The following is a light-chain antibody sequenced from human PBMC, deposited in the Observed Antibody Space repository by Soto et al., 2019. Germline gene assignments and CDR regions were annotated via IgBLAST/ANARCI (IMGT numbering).Light chain of an antibody. CDR3: AAWDDSLSGYYV. V-gene: IGLV1-47*01. CDR1: SSNIGSNY. Sequence: QSVLTQPPSASGTPGQRVTISCSGSSSNIGSNYVYWYQQLPGTAPKLLIYKNNQRPSGVPDRFSGSKSGTSASLAISGLRSEDETDYYCAAWDDSLSGYYVFGTETELTVL. CDR2: KNN. J-gene: IGLJ1*01.